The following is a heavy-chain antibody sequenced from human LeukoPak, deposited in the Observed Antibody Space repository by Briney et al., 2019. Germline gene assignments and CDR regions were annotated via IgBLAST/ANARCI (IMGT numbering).Heavy chain of an antibody. J-gene: IGHJ4*02. V-gene: IGHV3-23*01. D-gene: IGHD2-2*01. CDR2: ISGSGGST. Sequence: GGSLRLSCAASGFTFSSYGMSWVRQAPGKGLECVSAISGSGGSTYYADSVKGRFTISRDNSKNRLYLQMNSLRAEDTAVYYCARDDRRASIVVVPAAPDYWGQGTLVTVSS. CDR1: GFTFSSYG. CDR3: ARDDRRASIVVVPAAPDY.